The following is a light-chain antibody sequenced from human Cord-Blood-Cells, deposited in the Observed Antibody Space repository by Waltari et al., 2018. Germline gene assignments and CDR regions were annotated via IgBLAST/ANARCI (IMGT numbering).Light chain of an antibody. CDR1: SGHSSYA. Sequence: CTLSSGHSSYAIAWHQQQPEKGPRYLMKLNSDGSHSKGDGIPDRFSGSSSGAERYLTISSLQSEDEADYYCQTWGTGIRVFGGGTKLTVL. V-gene: IGLV4-69*01. CDR3: QTWGTGIRV. J-gene: IGLJ3*02. CDR2: LNSDGSH.